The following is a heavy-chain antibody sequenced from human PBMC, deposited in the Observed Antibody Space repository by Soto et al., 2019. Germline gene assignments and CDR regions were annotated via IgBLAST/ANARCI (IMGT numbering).Heavy chain of an antibody. CDR1: GFTFSDYY. Sequence: GGSLRLSCAASGFTFSDYYMSWIRQAPGKGLEWVSYISSSGSTIYYADSVKGRFTISRDNAKNSLYLQMNSLRAEDTAVYYCARPDYSSGWHDAFDIWGQGTMVTVSS. CDR2: ISSSGSTI. J-gene: IGHJ3*02. D-gene: IGHD6-19*01. V-gene: IGHV3-11*01. CDR3: ARPDYSSGWHDAFDI.